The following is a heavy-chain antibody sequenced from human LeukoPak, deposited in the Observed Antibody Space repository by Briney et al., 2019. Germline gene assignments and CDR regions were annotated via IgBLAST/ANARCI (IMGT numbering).Heavy chain of an antibody. V-gene: IGHV4-34*01. CDR2: INHSGST. CDR3: ARGIRRRAFDI. J-gene: IGHJ3*02. CDR1: GGSFSGYY. Sequence: SETLSLTCAVYGGSFSGYYWSWIRQPPGKGLEWIGEINHSGSTNYNPSLKSRVTISVDTSKNQFSLKLSSVTAADTAVYYCARGIRRRAFDIWGQGTMVTVSS.